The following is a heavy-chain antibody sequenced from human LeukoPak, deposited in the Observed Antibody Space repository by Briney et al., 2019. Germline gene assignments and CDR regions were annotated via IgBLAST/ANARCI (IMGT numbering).Heavy chain of an antibody. CDR3: AREYFAGDSSGFPLY. Sequence: GGSLRLSCAASGFTFSSYGMHWVRQAPGKGLDWVSVISYDGSNKYYADSVKGRFTISRDNSKNTLYLQMNSLRAEDTAVYYCAREYFAGDSSGFPLYWGQGTLVTVSS. D-gene: IGHD3-22*01. J-gene: IGHJ4*02. CDR1: GFTFSSYG. CDR2: ISYDGSNK. V-gene: IGHV3-30*19.